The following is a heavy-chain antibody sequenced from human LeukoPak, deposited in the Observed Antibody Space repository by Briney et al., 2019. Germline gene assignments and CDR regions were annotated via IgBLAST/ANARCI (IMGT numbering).Heavy chain of an antibody. D-gene: IGHD1-26*01. CDR1: GFTFSSYS. Sequence: GGSLRLSCAASGFTFSSYSMNWVRQAPGKGLEWVANIKQDGSEKYYVDSVKGRFTISRDNAKNSLYLQMNSLRAEDTAVYYCARESGDLYYFDYWGQGTLVTVSS. J-gene: IGHJ4*02. CDR2: IKQDGSEK. CDR3: ARESGDLYYFDY. V-gene: IGHV3-7*01.